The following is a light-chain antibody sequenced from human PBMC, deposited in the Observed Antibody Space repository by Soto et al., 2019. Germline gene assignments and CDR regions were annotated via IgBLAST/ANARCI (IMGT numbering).Light chain of an antibody. CDR1: QSVSSSY. V-gene: IGKV3-20*01. J-gene: IGKJ4*01. CDR2: GAS. CDR3: QQDGSSPPGRLT. Sequence: EIVLTQSPGTLSLSPGERATLSCRASQSVSSSYLAWYQQKPGQAPRLLIYGASSRATGIPDRFSGSGSGTDFTLTISRLEPEDFAVYYCQQDGSSPPGRLTFGGGTKVEIK.